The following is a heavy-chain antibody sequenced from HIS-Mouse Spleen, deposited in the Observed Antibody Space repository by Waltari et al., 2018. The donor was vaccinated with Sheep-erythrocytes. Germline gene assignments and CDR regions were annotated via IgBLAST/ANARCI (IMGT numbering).Heavy chain of an antibody. D-gene: IGHD3-10*01. CDR1: GGSISSGGYY. V-gene: IGHV4-31*03. J-gene: IGHJ5*02. CDR3: ARALIITMVRGVTSNWFDP. Sequence: QVQLQESGPGLVKPSQTLSLTCTVSGGSISSGGYYWSWIRQHPGKGLEGIGYIYYSGRPYYNPSLKSRVTISVDTSKNQFSLKLSSVTAADTAVYYCARALIITMVRGVTSNWFDPWGQGTLVTV. CDR2: IYYSGRP.